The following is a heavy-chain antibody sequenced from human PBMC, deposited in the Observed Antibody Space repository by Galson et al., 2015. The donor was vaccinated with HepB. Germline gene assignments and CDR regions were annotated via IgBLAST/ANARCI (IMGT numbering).Heavy chain of an antibody. CDR2: ISNNGGRT. V-gene: IGHV3-23*01. CDR3: AKEKGVRGTYDY. Sequence: SLRLSCAASGFSLSSYAMSWVRQAPGKGLEWVSTISNNGGRTYYADSVKGRFTISRDTSKNTLYLQMSSLRVEDTAVYYCAKEKGVRGTYDYWGQGTLVTVSS. D-gene: IGHD1-14*01. CDR1: GFSLSSYA. J-gene: IGHJ4*02.